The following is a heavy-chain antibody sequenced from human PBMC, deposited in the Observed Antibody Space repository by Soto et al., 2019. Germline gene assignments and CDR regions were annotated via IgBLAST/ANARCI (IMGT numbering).Heavy chain of an antibody. CDR1: GGSISSYY. V-gene: IGHV4-59*01. CDR3: AKFMYYDCGSGYYPTRWLDT. Sequence: SETLSLTCTVSGGSISSYYWSWIRQPPGKGLEWIGYIYYSGSTNYNPSLKSRVTISVDTSKNQFSLKLSSVTAADTAVYYCAKFMYYDCGSGYYPTRWLDTGGQGALVKVSS. J-gene: IGHJ5*02. CDR2: IYYSGST. D-gene: IGHD3-3*01.